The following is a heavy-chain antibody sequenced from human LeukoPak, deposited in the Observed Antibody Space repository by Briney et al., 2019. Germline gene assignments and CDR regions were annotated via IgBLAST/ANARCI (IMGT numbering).Heavy chain of an antibody. CDR3: ARAEGKTLTFGGVIVHRYYFDY. CDR1: DGSISSNSYY. D-gene: IGHD3-16*02. V-gene: IGHV4-39*07. Sequence: SETLSLTCTVSDGSISSNSYYWGWIRQPPGKGLEWIGSISYSGRTYYNPSLESRVTISVDTSKNQFSLKLSSVTAADTAVYYCARAEGKTLTFGGVIVHRYYFDYWGQGTLVTVSS. J-gene: IGHJ4*02. CDR2: ISYSGRT.